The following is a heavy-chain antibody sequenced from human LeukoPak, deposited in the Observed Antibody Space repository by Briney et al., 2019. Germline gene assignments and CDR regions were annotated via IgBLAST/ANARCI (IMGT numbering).Heavy chain of an antibody. CDR2: INPNSGDT. D-gene: IGHD2-15*01. J-gene: IGHJ5*02. V-gene: IGHV1-2*06. CDR1: GYTFTGYY. CDR3: ARAVVVVVAATLWFDP. Sequence: GASVKVSCKASGYTFTGYYLQWVRQAPGQGLEWMGRINPNSGDTNYAQKFQGRVTMTRDTSISTAYMELSRLRSDDTAVYYCARAVVVVVAATLWFDPWGQGTLVTVSS.